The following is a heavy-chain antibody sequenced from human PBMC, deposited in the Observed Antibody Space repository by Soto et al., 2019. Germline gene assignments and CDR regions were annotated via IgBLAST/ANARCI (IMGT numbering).Heavy chain of an antibody. J-gene: IGHJ2*01. D-gene: IGHD4-17*01. Sequence: QVQLVESGGGVVQPGRSLRLSCAASGFTFSSYGMHWVRPAPGKGLEWVAVISYDGSNTYYADSVKGRFTISRDNSKKTLYLQMNSLRAEDTAVYYCAKARYGGNSRYWYFDLWGRGTLVTVSS. CDR3: AKARYGGNSRYWYFDL. CDR2: ISYDGSNT. V-gene: IGHV3-30*18. CDR1: GFTFSSYG.